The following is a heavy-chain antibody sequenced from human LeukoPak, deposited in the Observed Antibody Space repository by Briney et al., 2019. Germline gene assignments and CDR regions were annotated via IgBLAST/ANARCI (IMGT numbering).Heavy chain of an antibody. V-gene: IGHV3-11*01. J-gene: IGHJ4*02. D-gene: IGHD3-10*01. CDR1: GFTFSDYY. CDR3: ARRRSRGVLFDY. Sequence: GGSLRLSCAASGFTFSDYYMSWIRQAPGKGLEWVSYISSSGSTIYYADSAKGRFTISRDNAKNSLYLQMNSLRAEDTAVYYCARRRSRGVLFDYWGQGTLVTVSS. CDR2: ISSSGSTI.